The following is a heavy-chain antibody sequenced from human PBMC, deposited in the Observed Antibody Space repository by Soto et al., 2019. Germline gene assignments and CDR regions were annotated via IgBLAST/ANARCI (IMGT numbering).Heavy chain of an antibody. Sequence: ASVKVSCKASGYTFTGYYMHWVRQAPGQGLEWMGWINPNSGGTNYAQKFQGWVTMTRDTPISTAYMELSRLRSDDTAVYYCARDTPSYYGPDYYYGMDVWGQGTKVTVSS. CDR1: GYTFTGYY. CDR3: ARDTPSYYGPDYYYGMDV. D-gene: IGHD1-26*01. CDR2: INPNSGGT. V-gene: IGHV1-2*04. J-gene: IGHJ6*02.